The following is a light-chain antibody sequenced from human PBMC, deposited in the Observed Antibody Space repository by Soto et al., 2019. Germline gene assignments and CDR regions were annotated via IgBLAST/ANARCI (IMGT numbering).Light chain of an antibody. J-gene: IGKJ3*01. V-gene: IGKV3-20*01. CDR1: QSVSNSN. CDR2: GAS. CDR3: QQYGSSPFT. Sequence: EIVLTQSPGTLSLSPGERATLSCRASQSVSNSNLAWYQQKPGQAPRLLIYGASSRATGIPDRFSGSGSGADFTLTISRLEPEDFAAYSCQQYGSSPFTFGPGTKVDIK.